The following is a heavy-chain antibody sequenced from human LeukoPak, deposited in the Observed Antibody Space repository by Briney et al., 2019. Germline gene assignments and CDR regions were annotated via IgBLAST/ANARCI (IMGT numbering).Heavy chain of an antibody. J-gene: IGHJ4*02. CDR3: ATPGYSATGGFDY. D-gene: IGHD1-26*01. V-gene: IGHV4-34*01. CDR2: INHSGST. CDR1: GGSFSGYY. Sequence: SETLSLTCAVYGGSFSGYYWSWIRQPPGKGLEWIGEINHSGSTNYNPSLKSRVTISVDTSKNQFSLKLSSVTAADTAVYYCATPGYSATGGFDYWGQGTLVTVSS.